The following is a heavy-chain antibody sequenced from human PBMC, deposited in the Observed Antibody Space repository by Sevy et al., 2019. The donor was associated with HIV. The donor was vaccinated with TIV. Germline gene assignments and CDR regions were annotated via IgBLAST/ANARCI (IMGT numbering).Heavy chain of an antibody. CDR2: VYYNGHT. Sequence: SETLSLTCTISGDTIVSSGHYWGWIRQTPGKGLEWIGSVYYNGHTYYNPSLKSRLTISIDTSKNQFSLNLNSVTAADTGIYFCAREAGGYDYDYGTDVWGQGTTVIVSS. V-gene: IGHV4-39*01. CDR1: GDTIVSSGHY. CDR3: AREAGGYDYDYGTDV. J-gene: IGHJ6*02. D-gene: IGHD6-13*01.